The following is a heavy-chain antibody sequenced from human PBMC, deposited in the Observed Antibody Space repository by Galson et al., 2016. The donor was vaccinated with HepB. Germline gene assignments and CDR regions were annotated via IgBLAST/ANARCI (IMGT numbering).Heavy chain of an antibody. CDR2: ISGYSGTT. CDR3: TRERGSHGFDY. D-gene: IGHD3-16*01. J-gene: IGHJ4*02. V-gene: IGHV1-18*04. Sequence: SVKVSCKASGYSFSSYGITWVRQAPGQGLEWMGSISGYSGTTDYAQELQGRVSMTRDTSTSTAYMELSSLTSEDTAVYYCTRERGSHGFDYWGQGTLVTVSS. CDR1: GYSFSSYG.